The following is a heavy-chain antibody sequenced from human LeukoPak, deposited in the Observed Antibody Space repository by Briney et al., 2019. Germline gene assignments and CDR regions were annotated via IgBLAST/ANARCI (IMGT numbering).Heavy chain of an antibody. CDR1: GGSFSGYY. CDR2: IYYSGST. J-gene: IGHJ4*02. CDR3: AGEHSGGYRFDY. V-gene: IGHV4-59*01. D-gene: IGHD3-22*01. Sequence: SETLSLTCAVYGGSFSGYYWSWIRQPPGKGLEWIAYIYYSGSTYYNPSLKSRVTISIDTSQNQFSLKLSSVTAADTAVYYCAGEHSGGYRFDYWGQGTLVTVSS.